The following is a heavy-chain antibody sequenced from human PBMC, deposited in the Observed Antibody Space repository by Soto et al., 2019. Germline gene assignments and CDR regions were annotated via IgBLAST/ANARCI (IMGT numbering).Heavy chain of an antibody. CDR3: ARTYYYGSGMNTWFDP. CDR2: IYYSGST. Sequence: QLQLQESGPGLVKPSETLSLTCTVSGGSISSSSYYWGWIRQPPGKGLEWIGSIYYSGSTYYNPSLKSRVTISVATSKNQFSLKLSSVTAADTAVYYCARTYYYGSGMNTWFDPWGQGTLVTVSS. J-gene: IGHJ5*02. V-gene: IGHV4-39*01. CDR1: GGSISSSSYY. D-gene: IGHD3-10*01.